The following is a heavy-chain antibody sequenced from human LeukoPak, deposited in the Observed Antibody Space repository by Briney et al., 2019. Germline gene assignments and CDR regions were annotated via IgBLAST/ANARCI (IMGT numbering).Heavy chain of an antibody. CDR2: IIPIFGTA. V-gene: IGHV1-69*05. Sequence: SVKVSCKASGGTFSSYAISWVRQAPGQGLEWMGGIIPIFGTANYAQKFQGRVTITRDTSASTAYMELSSLRSEDTAVYYCARDSTETAAGPRGYYYGMDVWGQGTTVTVSS. CDR1: GGTFSSYA. J-gene: IGHJ6*02. D-gene: IGHD6-13*01. CDR3: ARDSTETAAGPRGYYYGMDV.